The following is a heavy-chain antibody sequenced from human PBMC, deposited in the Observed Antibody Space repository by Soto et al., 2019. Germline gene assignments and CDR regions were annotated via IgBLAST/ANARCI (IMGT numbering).Heavy chain of an antibody. D-gene: IGHD6-19*01. J-gene: IGHJ4*02. V-gene: IGHV3-48*02. Sequence: VGSLRPSCAASGFTFSSYSMNWVRQAPGKGLEWVSYISSSSSTIYYADSVKGRFTISRDNAKNSLYLQMNSPRDEDTAVYYCARLTVAGYFDYWGQGTLVTVSS. CDR1: GFTFSSYS. CDR3: ARLTVAGYFDY. CDR2: ISSSSSTI.